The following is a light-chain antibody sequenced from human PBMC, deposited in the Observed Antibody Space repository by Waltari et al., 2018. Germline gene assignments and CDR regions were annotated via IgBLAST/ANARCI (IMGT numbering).Light chain of an antibody. CDR1: QDISSY. CDR2: GAS. CDR3: QQYKSYPYT. J-gene: IGKJ2*01. V-gene: IGKV1-16*02. Sequence: DIQMTQSPSSLSESVGDKVTITCRASQDISSYLACYKQKPGKAPESLIYGASSLQSGVPSKFSGGGSGTDFTLTINNLQPEDFATYYCQQYKSYPYTFGQGTKLEIK.